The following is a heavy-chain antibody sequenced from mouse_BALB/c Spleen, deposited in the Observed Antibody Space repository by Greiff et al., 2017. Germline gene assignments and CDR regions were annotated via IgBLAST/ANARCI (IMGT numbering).Heavy chain of an antibody. D-gene: IGHD2-4*01. CDR3: TRKHDYDWFAY. CDR2: INPSNGGT. CDR1: GYTFTSYY. J-gene: IGHJ3*01. V-gene: IGHV1S81*02. Sequence: VQLQQPGAELVKPGASVKLSCKASGYTFTSYYMYWVKQRPGQGLEWIGGINPSNGGTNFNEKFKSKATLTVDKSSSTAYMQLSSLTSEDSAVYYCTRKHDYDWFAYWGQGTLVTVSA.